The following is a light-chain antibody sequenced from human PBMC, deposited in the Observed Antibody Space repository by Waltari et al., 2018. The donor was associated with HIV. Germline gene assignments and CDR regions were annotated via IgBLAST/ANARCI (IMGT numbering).Light chain of an antibody. J-gene: IGKJ2*01. Sequence: QSPSSLSASVGDRVTITCQASQDISNYLNWYQHKPGKAPQLLIYDASNLGTGVPSGFSGSGSGTHFTFTINSLQPEDIATYFCQQYDELPYTFGQGTKLEI. CDR1: QDISNY. V-gene: IGKV1-33*01. CDR2: DAS. CDR3: QQYDELPYT.